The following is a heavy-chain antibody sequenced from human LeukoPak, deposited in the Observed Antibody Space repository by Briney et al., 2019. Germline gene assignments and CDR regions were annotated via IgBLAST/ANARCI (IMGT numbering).Heavy chain of an antibody. J-gene: IGHJ4*02. CDR2: VFRTGTA. D-gene: IGHD4-17*01. CDR3: AKSDIGDYRT. Sequence: PSETLSFTCSVSGASISRSTYYWGWIRQPPGKGLEWIGSVFRTGTAYYNPSLRSRVTVSVDTSKNQFSLKLTSVTAADTAVYYCAKSDIGDYRTWGQGTLVAVSS. CDR1: GASISRSTYY. V-gene: IGHV4-39*01.